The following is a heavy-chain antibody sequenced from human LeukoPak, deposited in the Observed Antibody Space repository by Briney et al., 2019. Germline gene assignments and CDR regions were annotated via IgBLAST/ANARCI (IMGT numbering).Heavy chain of an antibody. Sequence: GGSLRLSCAASGSTFSSYAMHWVRQAPGKGLEWVAVISYDGSNKYYADSVKGRFTISRDNSKNTLYLQMNSLRAEDTAVYYCASMDVWGQGTTVTVSS. V-gene: IGHV3-30-3*01. CDR3: ASMDV. J-gene: IGHJ6*02. CDR2: ISYDGSNK. CDR1: GSTFSSYA.